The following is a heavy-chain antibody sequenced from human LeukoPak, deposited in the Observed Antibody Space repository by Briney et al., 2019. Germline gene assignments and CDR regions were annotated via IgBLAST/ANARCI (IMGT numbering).Heavy chain of an antibody. CDR1: GGTFSSYA. J-gene: IGHJ6*03. CDR2: VIPIFGTA. D-gene: IGHD3-9*01. V-gene: IGHV1-69*06. CDR3: DSYDITNQYMDV. Sequence: ASVKVSCKASGGTFSSYAISWGRQAPGQGLEWMGGVIPIFGTANYAQKFQGRVTITSDKSTRTAYMELISLRSEDTGMYYCDSYDITNQYMDVWGKRTTVTVSS.